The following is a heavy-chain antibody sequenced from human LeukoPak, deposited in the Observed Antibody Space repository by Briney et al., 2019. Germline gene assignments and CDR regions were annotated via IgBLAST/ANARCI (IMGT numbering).Heavy chain of an antibody. Sequence: SETLSLTCTVSGGSISSSSYYCVWIRQPPGKGLEWIGSIYYSGSTYYNPSLKSRVTISVDTSKNQFSLKLSSVTAADTAVYYCARQIGRESYLYYFDYWGQGTLVTVSS. CDR1: GGSISSSSYY. V-gene: IGHV4-39*01. CDR3: ARQIGRESYLYYFDY. D-gene: IGHD1-26*01. CDR2: IYYSGST. J-gene: IGHJ4*02.